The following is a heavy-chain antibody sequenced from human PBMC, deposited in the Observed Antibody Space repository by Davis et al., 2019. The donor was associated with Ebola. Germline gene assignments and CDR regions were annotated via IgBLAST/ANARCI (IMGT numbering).Heavy chain of an antibody. D-gene: IGHD3-3*01. CDR2: IYTSGST. CDR1: GGSISSYY. J-gene: IGHJ6*03. CDR3: ARAEWLPTGFSYYYYMDV. Sequence: SETLSLTCTVSGGSISSYYWSWIRQPAGKGLEWIGRIYTSGSTNYNPSLKSRVTISVDKSKNQFSLKLSSVTAADTAVYYCARAEWLPTGFSYYYYMDVWGKGTTVTVSS. V-gene: IGHV4-4*07.